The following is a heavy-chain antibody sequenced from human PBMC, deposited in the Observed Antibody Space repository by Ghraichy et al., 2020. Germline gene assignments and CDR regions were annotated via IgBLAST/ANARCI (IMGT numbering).Heavy chain of an antibody. CDR3: AREGGSMKIVVTGFDY. CDR2: IRHGGRET. D-gene: IGHD2-21*02. J-gene: IGHJ4*02. CDR1: GFTFSDYY. Sequence: GGSLRLSCAASGFTFSDYYMTWVRQAPGRGLEWLANIRHGGRETFYVDSVKGRFTISRDNSKNSLYLQMHSLRAEDTAVYYCAREGGSMKIVVTGFDYGGKGTRVGVS. V-gene: IGHV3-7*01.